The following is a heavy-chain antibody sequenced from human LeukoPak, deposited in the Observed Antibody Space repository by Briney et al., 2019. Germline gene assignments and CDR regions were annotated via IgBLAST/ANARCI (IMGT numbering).Heavy chain of an antibody. CDR1: GFSLTNFD. Sequence: GGSLRLSCAASGFSLTNFDMNWLRQAPGKGLEWVSFFSVRYNVIYYADSVKGRFTVSRDEAKNSLYLQMNSLRAEDTGLYYCARDLPVAAADFWGQGTLVTVSS. CDR3: ARDLPVAAADF. V-gene: IGHV3-48*01. J-gene: IGHJ4*02. CDR2: FSVRYNVI. D-gene: IGHD6-13*01.